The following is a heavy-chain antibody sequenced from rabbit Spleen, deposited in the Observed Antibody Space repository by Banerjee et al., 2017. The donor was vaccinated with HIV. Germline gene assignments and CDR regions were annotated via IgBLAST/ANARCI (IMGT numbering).Heavy chain of an antibody. V-gene: IGHV1S45*01. CDR3: ARDGAGGSYFAL. Sequence: QEQLVESGGGLVKPEGSLTLTCKASGFSFSTYYYMCWVRQAPGKGLEWIACIATGSSGFTYFASWAKGRFTISKTSSTTVTLQMTSLTAADTATYFCARDGAGGSYFALWGQGTLVTVS. D-gene: IGHD8-1*01. CDR2: IATGSSGFT. J-gene: IGHJ3*01. CDR1: GFSFSTYYY.